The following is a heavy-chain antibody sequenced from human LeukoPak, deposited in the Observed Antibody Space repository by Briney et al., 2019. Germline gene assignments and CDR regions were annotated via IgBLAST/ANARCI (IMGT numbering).Heavy chain of an antibody. CDR3: AREVPRYSSGCTD. D-gene: IGHD6-19*01. J-gene: IGHJ4*02. V-gene: IGHV1-3*01. CDR2: INAGNGNT. Sequence: ASVKVSCKASGYTFTSYAMHWVRQAPGQRLEWMGWINAGNGNTKYSQKFQGRVTMTRDTSTSTVYMELSSLRSEDTAVYYCAREVPRYSSGCTDWGQGTLVTVSS. CDR1: GYTFTSYA.